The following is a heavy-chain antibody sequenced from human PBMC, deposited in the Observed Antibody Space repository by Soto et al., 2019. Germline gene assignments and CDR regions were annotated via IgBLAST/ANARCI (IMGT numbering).Heavy chain of an antibody. V-gene: IGHV3-30*18. CDR3: AKGMRQLAQYYFDY. D-gene: IGHD6-6*01. CDR1: GFTFSSYG. CDR2: ISYDGSNK. Sequence: GGSLRLSCAASGFTFSSYGMHWVRQAPGKGLGWVAVISYDGSNKYYADSVKGRFTISRDNSKNTLYLQMNSLRAEDTAVYYCAKGMRQLAQYYFDYWGQGTLVTVSS. J-gene: IGHJ4*02.